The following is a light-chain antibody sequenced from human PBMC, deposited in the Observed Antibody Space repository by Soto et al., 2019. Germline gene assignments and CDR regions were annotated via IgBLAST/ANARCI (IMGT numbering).Light chain of an antibody. CDR3: QQYGSSPTT. V-gene: IGKV3-20*01. Sequence: EIVLTQSPGTLSLSPGERATLSCRASQSVFNNHIGWYQQKPGQAPRRLIFGASFRATGIQDMFSGSGSGTDFTLTISRLEPEYFAVYYCQQYGSSPTTFGQGTKVEIK. CDR1: QSVFNNH. J-gene: IGKJ1*01. CDR2: GAS.